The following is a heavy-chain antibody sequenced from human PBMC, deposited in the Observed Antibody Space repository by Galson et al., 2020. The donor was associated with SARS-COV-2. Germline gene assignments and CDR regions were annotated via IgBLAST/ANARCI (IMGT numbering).Heavy chain of an antibody. D-gene: IGHD3-22*01. V-gene: IGHV4-39*01. CDR1: GGSISTPTHY. Sequence: SETLSLTCTVSGGSISTPTHYWSWIRQPPGKGLEWIGSIYYSGNTYYKPSLKSRVTISVDTSKNQFSLKLTSVTAADTAVYYCASGGTTTYFGTSGYSSAYWGQGTLVSGSA. J-gene: IGHJ4*02. CDR2: IYYSGNT. CDR3: ASGGTTTYFGTSGYSSAY.